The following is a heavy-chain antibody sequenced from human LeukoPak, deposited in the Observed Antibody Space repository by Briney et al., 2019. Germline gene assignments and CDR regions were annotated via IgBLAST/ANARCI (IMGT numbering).Heavy chain of an antibody. J-gene: IGHJ4*02. V-gene: IGHV4-30-2*01. D-gene: IGHD3-10*01. CDR2: IYHSGST. CDR1: GGSISSGGYY. CDR3: AGDYGSGSYRVDY. Sequence: SETLSLTCTVSGGSISSGGYYWSWIRQPPGKGLEWIGYIYHSGSTYYNPSLKSRVTISVDRSKNQFSLKLSSVTAADTAVYYCAGDYGSGSYRVDYWGQGTLVTVSS.